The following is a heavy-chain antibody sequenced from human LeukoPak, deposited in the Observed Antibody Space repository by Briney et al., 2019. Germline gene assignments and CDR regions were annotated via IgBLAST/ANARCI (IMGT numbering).Heavy chain of an antibody. CDR2: INPSGGST. V-gene: IGHV1-46*01. D-gene: IGHD3-22*01. CDR1: GYTFTSYY. J-gene: IGHJ2*01. Sequence: ASVTVSCKASGYTFTSYYMHWVRQAPGQGLEWMGLINPSGGSTSYAQKFQGRVTMTRDTSTSTVYMELSSLRSEDTAVYYCARDRPDYYDSSGYDWYFDLWGRGTLVTVSS. CDR3: ARDRPDYYDSSGYDWYFDL.